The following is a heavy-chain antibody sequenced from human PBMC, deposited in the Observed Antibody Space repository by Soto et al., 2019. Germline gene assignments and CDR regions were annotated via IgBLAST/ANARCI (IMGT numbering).Heavy chain of an antibody. J-gene: IGHJ6*02. V-gene: IGHV3-74*01. CDR2: IDSDGSST. CDR3: ATRVDYSNYFMNYYYYYYGMDV. D-gene: IGHD4-4*01. CDR1: GFTFSSYW. Sequence: GGSLRLSCAASGFTFSSYWMHWARQAPGKGLVWLSHIDSDGSSTTYADSVKGRFTISRDNAKNIVYLQMNSLRAEDTAVYYCATRVDYSNYFMNYYYYYYGMDVWGQGTTVTVSS.